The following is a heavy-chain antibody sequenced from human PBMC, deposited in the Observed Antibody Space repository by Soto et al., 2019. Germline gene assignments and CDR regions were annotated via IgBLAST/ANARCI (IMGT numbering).Heavy chain of an antibody. V-gene: IGHV3-72*01. CDR3: AMLGGWAGGSSGMDV. J-gene: IGHJ6*02. CDR1: GLIFSDYH. CDR2: IRRKANSYTT. Sequence: EVQLVESGGGLVQPGGSLRLSCAASGLIFSDYHMDWVRQAPGKGLEWVGRIRRKANSYTTEYAAAVKGRFTISRDDSKNSLYRQMNSLKSEDTTVYYCAMLGGWAGGSSGMDVWGQGTTVTVSS. D-gene: IGHD6-19*01.